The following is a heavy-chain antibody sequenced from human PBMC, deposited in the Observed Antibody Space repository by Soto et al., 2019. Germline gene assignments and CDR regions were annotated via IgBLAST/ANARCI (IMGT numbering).Heavy chain of an antibody. CDR1: GDSISRNTYY. J-gene: IGHJ4*02. CDR2: INYSGNT. CDR3: ARHDGFSSGWIFDS. D-gene: IGHD6-19*01. Sequence: ETLSLTCTVSGDSISRNTYYWGWIRQPPGKGLEWIGGINYSGNTYSNPSLKSRVTISVDTSNNQLSLKLRSVTAADTAVYYCARHDGFSSGWIFDSWGQGTLVTVSS. V-gene: IGHV4-39*01.